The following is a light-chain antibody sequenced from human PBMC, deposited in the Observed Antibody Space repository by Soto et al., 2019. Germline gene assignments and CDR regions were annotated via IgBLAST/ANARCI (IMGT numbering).Light chain of an antibody. CDR1: QSVSSSY. J-gene: IGKJ2*01. CDR2: GAS. CDR3: QQYGSSPYT. V-gene: IGKV3-20*01. Sequence: EIVLTQSPGTLSLSPGERATLSCRASQSVSSSYLAWYQQKPGQAPRLHIYGASSRATGIPDRFSGSGFGAEFSLTISILETEDFAVYFCQQYGSSPYTFGQGTKLEIK.